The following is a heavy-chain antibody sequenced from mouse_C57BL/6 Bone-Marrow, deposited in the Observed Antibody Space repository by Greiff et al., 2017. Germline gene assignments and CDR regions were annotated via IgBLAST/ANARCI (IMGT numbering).Heavy chain of an antibody. CDR1: GFSINSDCY. CDR3: AIENNDYDRTDGYFDV. J-gene: IGHJ1*03. CDR2: TFYSGFT. Sequence: EVQLQDSLPILLRPFLILSLTCTVTGFSINSDCYWIWIRQFPGNKLEYIGFTFYSGFTYYNPSLESPTYITRDTPKNQFSLKLRSVNTEDTATYYCAIENNDYDRTDGYFDVWGTGTTVTVSS. D-gene: IGHD2-4*01. V-gene: IGHV3-3*01.